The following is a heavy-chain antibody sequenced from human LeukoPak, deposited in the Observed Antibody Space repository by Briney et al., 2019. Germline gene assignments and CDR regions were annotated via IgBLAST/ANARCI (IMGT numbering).Heavy chain of an antibody. CDR2: ISAYNGNT. J-gene: IGHJ4*02. Sequence: ASVKVSCKASGYTFTSYGISWVRQAPGQGLEWMGWISAYNGNTNHAQKLQGRVTMTTDTSTSTAYMELRSLRSDDTAVYYCARVYGDYFPYYFDYWGQGTLVTVSS. D-gene: IGHD4-17*01. CDR1: GYTFTSYG. V-gene: IGHV1-18*01. CDR3: ARVYGDYFPYYFDY.